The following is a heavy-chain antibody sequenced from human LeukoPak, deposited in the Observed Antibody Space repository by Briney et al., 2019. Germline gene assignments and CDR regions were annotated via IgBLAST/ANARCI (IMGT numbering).Heavy chain of an antibody. CDR3: AHRDLYCSSASCYSADAFDL. V-gene: IGHV2-5*02. CDR1: GFSLRTSGVG. CDR2: IYWDDVK. D-gene: IGHD2-2*02. J-gene: IGHJ3*01. Sequence: SGPTLVNPTETLTLTCTFSGFSLRTSGVGVGWIRQPPGKALEWLAPIYWDDVKRYSPSLKSRLTITKDTSKNQVVLTMTNMDPVDTATYYCAHRDLYCSSASCYSADAFDLWGQGTMVTVSS.